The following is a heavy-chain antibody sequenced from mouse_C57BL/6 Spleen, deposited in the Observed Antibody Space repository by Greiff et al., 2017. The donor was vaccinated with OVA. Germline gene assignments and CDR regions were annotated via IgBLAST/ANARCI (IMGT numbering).Heavy chain of an antibody. CDR2: IYPGSGST. V-gene: IGHV1-55*01. D-gene: IGHD5-5*01. Sequence: QVQLQQPGAELVKPGASVQMSCKASGYTFTRYWITWVKQRPGQGLEWFGDIYPGSGSTNYPEKFKSKATLTVDTSSSTAYMQLSSLTSEDSAVYYCARSLPTRYFDVWGTGTTVTVSS. CDR1: GYTFTRYW. CDR3: ARSLPTRYFDV. J-gene: IGHJ1*03.